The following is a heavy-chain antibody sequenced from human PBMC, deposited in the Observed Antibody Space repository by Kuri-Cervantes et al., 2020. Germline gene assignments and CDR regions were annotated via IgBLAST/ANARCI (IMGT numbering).Heavy chain of an antibody. J-gene: IGHJ4*02. CDR1: GGSVSSGSYY. Sequence: SETLSLTCTVSGGSVSSGSYYWSWIRQPPGKGLEWIGYIYYSGSTNYSPSLKSRVTISVDTSKNQFSLKLSSVTAADTAVYYCATGAMVQAVTILYSFDYWGQGTLVTVSS. CDR2: IYYSGST. CDR3: ATGAMVQAVTILYSFDY. D-gene: IGHD3-10*01. V-gene: IGHV4-61*01.